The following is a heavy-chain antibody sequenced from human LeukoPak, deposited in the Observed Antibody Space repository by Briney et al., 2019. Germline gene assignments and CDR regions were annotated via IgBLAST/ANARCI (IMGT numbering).Heavy chain of an antibody. CDR3: ARDDGYYGSGSYYAIDY. Sequence: PGGSLRLSCAASGFTFRSSTMNWVRQAPGKGLEWVSSISSSSSYIYYADSMKGRFTISRDNAKNSLYLQMSSLRAEDTAVYYCARDDGYYGSGSYYAIDYWGQGTLVTVSS. J-gene: IGHJ4*02. CDR1: GFTFRSST. CDR2: ISSSSSYI. V-gene: IGHV3-21*06. D-gene: IGHD3-10*01.